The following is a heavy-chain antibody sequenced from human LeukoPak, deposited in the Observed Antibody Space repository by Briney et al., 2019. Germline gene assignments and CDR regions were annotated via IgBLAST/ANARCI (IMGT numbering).Heavy chain of an antibody. CDR2: ISGSGGSA. CDR1: GFTFSSYA. V-gene: IGHV3-23*01. J-gene: IGHJ4*02. CDR3: AKGIQGYSYGYYFDY. Sequence: QPGGSLRLSCAASGFTFSSYAMSWVRQAPGKGLEWVSAISGSGGSAYYADSVKGRFTISRDNSKNTLYLQMNSLRAEDTAVYYCAKGIQGYSYGYYFDYWGQGTLVTVSS. D-gene: IGHD5-18*01.